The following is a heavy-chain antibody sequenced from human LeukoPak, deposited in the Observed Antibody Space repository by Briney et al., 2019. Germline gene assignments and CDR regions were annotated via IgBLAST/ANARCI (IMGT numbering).Heavy chain of an antibody. V-gene: IGHV4-59*01. CDR3: ARARRWLHPDYFDY. J-gene: IGHJ4*02. CDR1: GDSISHYY. D-gene: IGHD5-24*01. CDR2: IYDSGRT. Sequence: SETLSLTCTVSGDSISHYYWGWIRQPPGKTLEWIGHIYDSGRTNYNPSLQSRVTVSVDTSNNQLSLKLISVTAADTAVYYCARARRWLHPDYFDYWGQGTLVTVSS.